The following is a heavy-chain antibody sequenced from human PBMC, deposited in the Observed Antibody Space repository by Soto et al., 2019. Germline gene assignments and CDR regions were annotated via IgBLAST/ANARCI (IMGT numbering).Heavy chain of an antibody. V-gene: IGHV3-48*02. J-gene: IGHJ4*02. CDR3: ARVQQRVSRY. CDR1: GFTFSSYS. CDR2: ISSSSSTI. Sequence: EVQLVESGGGLVQPGGSLRLSCAASGFTFSSYSMNWVRQAPGKGLEWVSYISSSSSTIYYADSVKGRFTISRDNAKNSLYLPMNSLRDEDTAVYYCARVQQRVSRYWGQGTLVTVSS. D-gene: IGHD6-25*01.